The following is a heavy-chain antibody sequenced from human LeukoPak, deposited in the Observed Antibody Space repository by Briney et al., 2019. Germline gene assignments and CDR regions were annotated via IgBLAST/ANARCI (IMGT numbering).Heavy chain of an antibody. CDR3: AKAALGYCSSTSCYWFDP. D-gene: IGHD2-2*01. J-gene: IGHJ5*02. V-gene: IGHV3-23*01. CDR1: GFTFSRYA. Sequence: GGSLRLSCAASGFTFSRYAMGWVRQAPGKGLEWVSAISGSGGSTYYADSVKGRFTISRDNSKNTLYLQMNSLRAEDTAVYYCAKAALGYCSSTSCYWFDPWGQGTLVTVSS. CDR2: ISGSGGST.